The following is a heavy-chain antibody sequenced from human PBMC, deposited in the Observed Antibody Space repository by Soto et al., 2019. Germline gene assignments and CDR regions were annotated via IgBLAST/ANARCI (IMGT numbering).Heavy chain of an antibody. CDR1: GDSITSGGYY. Sequence: VQLQESGPGLVKPSQTLSLHCTVTGDSITSGGYYWSWIRQHPGKGLEWLGYIYGSGGSGSTLYNTSLKSRITRSVETSKTQFSLHLSSVTVADTAVYFCARKQAGYFSGIDYCGQGTLVTVSS. J-gene: IGHJ4*02. CDR3: ARKQAGYFSGIDY. D-gene: IGHD2-15*01. CDR2: IYGSGGSGST. V-gene: IGHV4-31*03.